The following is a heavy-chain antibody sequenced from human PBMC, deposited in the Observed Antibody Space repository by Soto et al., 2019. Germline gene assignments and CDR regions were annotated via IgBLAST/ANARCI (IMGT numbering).Heavy chain of an antibody. D-gene: IGHD3-10*01. Sequence: PGGSLRLSCAASGFAFSSYTMSWVRQTPGKGLEWVSSISASGGSTYYGDSLKGRFTISRDNAKNSLYLQMNSLRDEDTAVYYCAREDSTVDGSGSSYYYYYGMDVWGQVTTVTVSS. CDR1: GFAFSSYT. CDR2: ISASGGST. V-gene: IGHV3-48*02. J-gene: IGHJ6*02. CDR3: AREDSTVDGSGSSYYYYYGMDV.